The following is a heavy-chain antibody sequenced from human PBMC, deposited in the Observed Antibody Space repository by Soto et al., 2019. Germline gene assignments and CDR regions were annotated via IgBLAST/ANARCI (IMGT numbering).Heavy chain of an antibody. CDR1: GFTFSNAW. CDR2: IKSKTDGGTT. CDR3: TTARGLLWFGEFLIDHDY. V-gene: IGHV3-15*01. Sequence: GGSLRLSCAASGFTFSNAWMSWVRQAPGKGLEWVGRIKSKTDGGTTDYAAPVKDRFTISRDDSKKKLYLKINSLKTEDTAVYYCTTARGLLWFGEFLIDHDYWGQGT. J-gene: IGHJ4*02. D-gene: IGHD3-10*01.